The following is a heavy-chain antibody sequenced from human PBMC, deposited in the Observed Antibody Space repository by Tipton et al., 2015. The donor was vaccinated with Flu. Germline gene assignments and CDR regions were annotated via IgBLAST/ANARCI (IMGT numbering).Heavy chain of an antibody. J-gene: IGHJ4*02. CDR1: GGSISSSSYY. Sequence: TLSLTCTVSGGSISSSSYYWGWIRQPPGKGLEWIGSIYYSGSTYYNPSLKSRVTISVDTSKNQFSLKLGSVTAADTAVYYCARGKGDFDYWGQGTLVTVSS. CDR2: IYYSGST. V-gene: IGHV4-39*07. CDR3: ARGKGDFDY.